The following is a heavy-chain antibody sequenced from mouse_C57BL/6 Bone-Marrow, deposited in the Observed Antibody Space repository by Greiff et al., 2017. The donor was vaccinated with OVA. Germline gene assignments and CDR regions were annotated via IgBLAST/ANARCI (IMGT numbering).Heavy chain of an antibody. CDR2: IRRKSSNYST. J-gene: IGHJ2*01. D-gene: IGHD2-4*01. CDR3: VGDYDYDKNGKDFDD. CDR1: GFTFNTYA. V-gene: IGHV10-3*01. Sequence: EVHLVESGGGLVQPKGSLKLSCAASGFTFNTYAMHWVRQAPGKGLEWVARIRRKSSNYSTYYAVSVKDTLTISREDSQSMLYLQMNMLKAEDTAKYYGVGDYDYDKNGKDFDDWGQGTTLTVSS.